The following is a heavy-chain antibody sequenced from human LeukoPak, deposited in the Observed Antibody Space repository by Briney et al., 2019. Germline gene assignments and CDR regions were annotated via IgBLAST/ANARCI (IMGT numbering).Heavy chain of an antibody. J-gene: IGHJ4*02. CDR2: IRTTAEGAKYA. Sequence: GGSLRLSCTASGFTFSSYAMNWVRQAPGKGLEWISNIRTTAEGAKYAYYADSVKGRVTISRDDGKNTLYLHMNSLRDDDTAVYYCVRATWGSYFDYWGQGTLVTASS. CDR1: GFTFSSYA. D-gene: IGHD7-27*01. V-gene: IGHV3-48*02. CDR3: VRATWGSYFDY.